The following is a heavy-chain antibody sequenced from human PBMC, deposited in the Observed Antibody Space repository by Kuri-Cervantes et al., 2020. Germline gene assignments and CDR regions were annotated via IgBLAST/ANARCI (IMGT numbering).Heavy chain of an antibody. J-gene: IGHJ4*02. CDR1: GGSISSGSYY. Sequence: SCTVSGGSISSGSYYWSWIRQPAGKGLEWIGRIYTSGSTNYNPSLKSRVTISVDTSKNQFSLKLSSVTAADTAVYYCARVLGDDSSGYCLDYWGQGTLVTVSS. CDR3: ARVLGDDSSGYCLDY. V-gene: IGHV4-61*02. CDR2: IYTSGST. D-gene: IGHD3-22*01.